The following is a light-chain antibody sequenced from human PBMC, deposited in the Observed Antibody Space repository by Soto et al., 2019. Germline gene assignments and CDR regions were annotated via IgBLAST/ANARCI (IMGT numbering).Light chain of an antibody. Sequence: QSALTQPASVSGSPGQSITISCTGTSSDVGGYNYVSWYQRHPGKAPKLMIYEVSNRPPGVSNRFSGSKYGNTASRTISGLQAEDEADYYCSSYTSNCPYVFGTGTKVTVL. CDR1: SSDVGGYNY. CDR3: SSYTSNCPYV. CDR2: EVS. J-gene: IGLJ1*01. V-gene: IGLV2-14*01.